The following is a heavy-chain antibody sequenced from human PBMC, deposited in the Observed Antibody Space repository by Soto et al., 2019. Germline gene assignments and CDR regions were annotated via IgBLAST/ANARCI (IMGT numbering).Heavy chain of an antibody. CDR1: GFTFSSYA. CDR2: ISGGGNDA. J-gene: IGHJ4*02. CDR3: ARRLFFATTDNEPFDY. Sequence: EVQLLESGGGLVQPGGSLVLSCAASGFTFSSYAMTWVRQAPGQWLEWVSSISGGGNDAYYADSVKGRFTISRDNSRNTLYLQMNSLRADDTAVHYCARRLFFATTDNEPFDYWGQGTLVTVSS. D-gene: IGHD1-1*01. V-gene: IGHV3-23*01.